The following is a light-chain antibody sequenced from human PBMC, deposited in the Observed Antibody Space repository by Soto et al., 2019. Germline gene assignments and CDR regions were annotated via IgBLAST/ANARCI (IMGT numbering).Light chain of an antibody. CDR1: SSDVGDYNY. Sequence: QSVLTQPPSASGSPGQSVTISCTGTSSDVGDYNYVSWYQQHPGKAPKLMIYEVNKRPSGVPDRFSGSKSGNTASLTVSGLQAEDEADYYCSSYGGSNSLKVFGTGTKLTVL. CDR2: EVN. J-gene: IGLJ1*01. V-gene: IGLV2-8*01. CDR3: SSYGGSNSLKV.